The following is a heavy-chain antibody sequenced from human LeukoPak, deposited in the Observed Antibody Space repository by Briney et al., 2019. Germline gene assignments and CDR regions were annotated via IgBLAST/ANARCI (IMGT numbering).Heavy chain of an antibody. J-gene: IGHJ4*02. V-gene: IGHV4-61*02. D-gene: IGHD4-17*01. CDR3: ARNRYGDYADY. Sequence: SQTLSLTCTVSGGSISSGSYYWSWIRQPAGKGLEWTGRIYTSGSTNYNPSLKSRVTISVDTSKNQFSLKLSSVTAADTAVYYCARNRYGDYADYWGQGTLVTVSS. CDR2: IYTSGST. CDR1: GGSISSGSYY.